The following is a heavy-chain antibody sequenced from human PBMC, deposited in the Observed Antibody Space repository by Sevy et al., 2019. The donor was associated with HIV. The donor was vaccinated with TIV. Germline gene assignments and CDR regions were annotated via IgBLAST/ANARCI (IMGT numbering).Heavy chain of an antibody. CDR1: GFTFINYA. CDR3: AKAGGSTGGSFDY. CDR2: ISDSGGNT. D-gene: IGHD7-27*01. J-gene: IGHJ4*02. Sequence: GGSLRLSCAASGFTFINYAMYWVRQTPGKGLEWVSVISDSGGNTYYADSVKGRFTISRDNSKNTLYLQMNSLRAGDTAVYYCAKAGGSTGGSFDYWGQGTLVTVSS. V-gene: IGHV3-23*01.